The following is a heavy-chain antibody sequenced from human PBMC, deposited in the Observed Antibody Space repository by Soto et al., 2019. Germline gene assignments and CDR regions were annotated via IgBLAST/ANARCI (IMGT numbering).Heavy chain of an antibody. CDR2: IYYSGST. Sequence: QLQLQESGPGLVKPSETLSLTCTVSGGSISSSSYYWGWIRQPPGKGLEWIGSIYYSGSTYYNPSLKSRVTISVDTSKNQFSLKLSSVTAADTAVYYCARAGTDWVLERRGDGWFDPWGQGTLVTVSS. J-gene: IGHJ5*02. D-gene: IGHD1-1*01. CDR1: GGSISSSSYY. CDR3: ARAGTDWVLERRGDGWFDP. V-gene: IGHV4-39*01.